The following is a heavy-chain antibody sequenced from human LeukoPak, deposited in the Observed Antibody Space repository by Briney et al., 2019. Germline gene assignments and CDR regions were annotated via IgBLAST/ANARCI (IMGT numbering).Heavy chain of an antibody. Sequence: ASVKVSCKASGYTFTSYYMHWVRQAPGQGLEWMGIINPSAASTSYAQKFQGRVTMTRDTSTSTVYMELSSLRSEDTAVYYCARAPPNSGSYWGYFDYWGQGTLVTVSS. J-gene: IGHJ4*02. V-gene: IGHV1-46*01. CDR3: ARAPPNSGSYWGYFDY. CDR1: GYTFTSYY. CDR2: INPSAAST. D-gene: IGHD1-26*01.